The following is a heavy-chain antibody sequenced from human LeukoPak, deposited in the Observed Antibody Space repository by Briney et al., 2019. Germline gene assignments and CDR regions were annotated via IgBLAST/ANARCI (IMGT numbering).Heavy chain of an antibody. J-gene: IGHJ5*02. D-gene: IGHD3-3*01. Sequence: PGGSLRLSCAASGFTFSSYWMSWVRQAPGKGLEWVANIKQDGSEKYYVDSVKGRFTISRDNAKNSLYLQMNSLRAEDTAVYYCARESGMGYDFWSGPNWFDPWGQGTLVTVSS. CDR2: IKQDGSEK. CDR1: GFTFSSYW. CDR3: ARESGMGYDFWSGPNWFDP. V-gene: IGHV3-7*01.